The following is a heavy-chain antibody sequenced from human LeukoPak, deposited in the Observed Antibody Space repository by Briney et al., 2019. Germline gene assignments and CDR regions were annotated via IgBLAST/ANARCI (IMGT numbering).Heavy chain of an antibody. V-gene: IGHV4-30-2*01. CDR3: ARDYTYYYDTSGWNAFDI. D-gene: IGHD3-22*01. J-gene: IGHJ3*02. Sequence: SQTLSLTCTVSGGSISSGGYYWSWIRQPPGKGLEWIGYIYHSGSTYYNPSLKSRVTISVDRSKNQFSLKLSSVTAADTAVYYCARDYTYYYDTSGWNAFDIWGRGTMVTVSS. CDR1: GGSISSGGYY. CDR2: IYHSGST.